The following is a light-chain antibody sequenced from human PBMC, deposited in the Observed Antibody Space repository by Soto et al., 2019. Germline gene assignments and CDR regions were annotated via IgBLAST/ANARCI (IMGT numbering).Light chain of an antibody. J-gene: IGLJ3*02. CDR3: NSYAGSMRV. V-gene: IGLV2-8*01. CDR2: EVS. CDR1: SSDVGGYNY. Sequence: QSALTQPPSASGSPGHSVTISCTGTSSDVGGYNYVSWYQQHPGNAPKLMIYEVSKRPSGVPDRFSGSKSGNTASLTVSGLQAEDEADYYCNSYAGSMRVFGGGTKVTVL.